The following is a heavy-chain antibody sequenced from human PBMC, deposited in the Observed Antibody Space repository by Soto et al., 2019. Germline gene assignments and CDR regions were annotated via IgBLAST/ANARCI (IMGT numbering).Heavy chain of an antibody. J-gene: IGHJ5*02. CDR2: IKQDGSQK. CDR3: GRVLVNSASGRGWFDP. V-gene: IGHV3-7*03. CDR1: GFSSSKFW. Sequence: EVQLVESGGGLVQPGGSLRLSCAASGFSSSKFWMSWVRQAPGKGLEWVANIKQDGSQKYYVDSVKGRFTISRDNAKNSLYLQMNRLAADESAVYYRGRVLVNSASGRGWFDPWGQGTLVTVSS. D-gene: IGHD2-8*02.